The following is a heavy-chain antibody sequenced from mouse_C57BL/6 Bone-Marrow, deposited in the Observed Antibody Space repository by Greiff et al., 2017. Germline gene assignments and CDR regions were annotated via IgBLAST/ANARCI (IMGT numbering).Heavy chain of an antibody. CDR2: IWSGGST. D-gene: IGHD2-14*01. V-gene: IGHV2-2*01. Sequence: VKLMESGPGLVQPSQSLSITCTVSGFSLTSYGVHWVRQSPGKGLEWLGVIWSGGSTDYNAAFISRLGISKDNSKSQVFFKMNSLQADDTAIYYCARKGGTGWYFDVWGTGTTVTVSS. CDR3: ARKGGTGWYFDV. J-gene: IGHJ1*03. CDR1: GFSLTSYG.